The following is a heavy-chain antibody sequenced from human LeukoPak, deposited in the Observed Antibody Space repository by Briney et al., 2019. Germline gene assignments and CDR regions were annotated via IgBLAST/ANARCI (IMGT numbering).Heavy chain of an antibody. CDR2: INAGNGNT. Sequence: RASVKVSCKASGYTFTSYAMYWVRQAPGQRLEWMGWINAGNGNTKYSQKFQGRVTITRDTSASTAYMELSSLRSEDTAVYYCARILGMTAAPFHYWGQGTLVTVSS. V-gene: IGHV1-3*01. CDR1: GYTFTSYA. CDR3: ARILGMTAAPFHY. J-gene: IGHJ4*02. D-gene: IGHD2-21*02.